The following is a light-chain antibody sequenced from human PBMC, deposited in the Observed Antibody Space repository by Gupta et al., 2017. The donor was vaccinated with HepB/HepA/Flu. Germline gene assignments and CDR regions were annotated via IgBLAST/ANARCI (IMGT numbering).Light chain of an antibody. J-gene: IGLJ2*01. Sequence: QSVLTQPPSASGTPGQRATIACSGSASNFGSESVTWYRQLPGTAPKLLIYDNHKRPSGVPDRISGSKSGTSASLAISGLQSEDEGFYYCAAWDDSLNGPLFGGGTKLTVL. CDR3: AAWDDSLNGPL. CDR1: ASNFGSES. CDR2: DNH. V-gene: IGLV1-44*01.